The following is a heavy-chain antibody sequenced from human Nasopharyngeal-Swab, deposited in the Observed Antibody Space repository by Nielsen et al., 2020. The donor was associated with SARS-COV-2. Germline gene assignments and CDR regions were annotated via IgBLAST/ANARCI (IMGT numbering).Heavy chain of an antibody. D-gene: IGHD4-23*01. CDR1: GFTSSNYE. CDR3: ARENGGSVLVSYMDV. V-gene: IGHV3-48*03. J-gene: IGHJ6*03. CDR2: ISSSGRNM. Sequence: GGSLRLSCAASGFTSSNYEMNWVRQAPGKGLEWVSYISSSGRNMYYADSVKGRFIISRDNATKSLFLQMSSLRAEDTAVYYCARENGGSVLVSYMDVWGKGTTVTVSS.